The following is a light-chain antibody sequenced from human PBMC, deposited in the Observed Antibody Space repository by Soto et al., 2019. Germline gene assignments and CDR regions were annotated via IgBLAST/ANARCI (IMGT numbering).Light chain of an antibody. CDR1: RNINRK. V-gene: IGKV3-15*01. CDR3: QQYYDYPPLI. J-gene: IGKJ4*01. Sequence: EIVMTQSPATLSVSPGERATLSCRASRNINRKLAWYQQKPGQAPRLLISGASTRATGIPARFSGSGSGTEFXLXIXSLXSXXFAVYYCQQYYDYPPLIFGGGTKVEIK. CDR2: GAS.